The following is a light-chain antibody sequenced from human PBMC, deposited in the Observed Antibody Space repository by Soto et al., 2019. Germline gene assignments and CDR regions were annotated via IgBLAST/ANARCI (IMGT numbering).Light chain of an antibody. CDR1: QSVSSSY. J-gene: IGKJ2*01. CDR2: GAS. V-gene: IGKV3-20*01. Sequence: EIVLTQSPGTLSLSPGERATLSCRASQSVSSSYLAWYQQKPGQALRLLIYGASSRATGIPDRFSGSGSGTDFTLTISRLEPEDFAVYYCQQYGSSPPYTFGQVTKLEIK. CDR3: QQYGSSPPYT.